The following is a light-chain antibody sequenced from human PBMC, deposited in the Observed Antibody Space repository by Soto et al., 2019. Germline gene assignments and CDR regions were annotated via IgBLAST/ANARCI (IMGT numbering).Light chain of an antibody. Sequence: QSALTQPRSVSGSPGQSVTISCTGTSSDVGGHNHVSWYQQHPGKAPKLMIYDVSKRPSGAPDRFSGSKSGNTASLTISGLQAEDEADYYCCSYADSYSLVFGGGTKLTVL. V-gene: IGLV2-11*01. J-gene: IGLJ2*01. CDR2: DVS. CDR3: CSYADSYSLV. CDR1: SSDVGGHNH.